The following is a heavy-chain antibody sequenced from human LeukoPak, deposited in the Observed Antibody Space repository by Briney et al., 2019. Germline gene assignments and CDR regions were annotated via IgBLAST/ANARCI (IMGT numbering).Heavy chain of an antibody. D-gene: IGHD3-10*01. CDR1: GFTFSSYS. J-gene: IGHJ4*02. CDR3: AGSPPRYYFDY. V-gene: IGHV3-48*01. CDR2: ISSSSTI. Sequence: GGSLRLSCAASGFTFSSYSMNWVRQAPGKGLEWVSYISSSSTIYYADSVKGRFTISRDNAKNSLYLQMNSLRAEDTAVYYCAGSPPRYYFDYWGQGTLVTVSS.